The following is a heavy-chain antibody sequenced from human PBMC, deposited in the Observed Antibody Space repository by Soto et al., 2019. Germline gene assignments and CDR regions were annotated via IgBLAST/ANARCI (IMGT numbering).Heavy chain of an antibody. J-gene: IGHJ4*02. CDR3: AREHSSSWRFDY. CDR1: GYTFTSYD. D-gene: IGHD6-13*01. CDR2: MNPNSGNT. V-gene: IGHV1-8*01. Sequence: QVQLVQSGAEVKNPGASVKVSCKASGYTFTSYDINWVRQATGQGLEWMGWMNPNSGNTGYAQKFQGRVNMTRNTSISTAYMELSSLRSEDTAVYFCAREHSSSWRFDYWGQGTLVTVSS.